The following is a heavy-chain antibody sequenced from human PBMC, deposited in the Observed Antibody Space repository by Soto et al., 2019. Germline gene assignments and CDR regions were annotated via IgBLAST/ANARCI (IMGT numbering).Heavy chain of an antibody. CDR2: ISNSGGST. Sequence: EVQLLESGGGMVQPGGSLRLSCVASGFTLSSYFMTWVRQDPGKGLEWVSAISNSGGSTYYADSVKGRFTISRDNSHNTLYLQMNNLRAEDTARYYCAKDLEKWLVQLGGLDTWGQGAQVTVSS. CDR1: GFTLSSYF. CDR3: AKDLEKWLVQLGGLDT. D-gene: IGHD6-19*01. J-gene: IGHJ5*02. V-gene: IGHV3-23*01.